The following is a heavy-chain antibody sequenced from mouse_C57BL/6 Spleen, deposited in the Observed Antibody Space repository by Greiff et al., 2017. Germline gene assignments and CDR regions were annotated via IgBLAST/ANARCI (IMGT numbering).Heavy chain of an antibody. Sequence: VKLMESGAELVRPGTSVKMSCKASGYTFTNYWIGWAKQRPGHGLEWIGDIYPGGGYTNYNEKFKGKATLTADKSSSTAYMQFSSLTSEDSAIYYCARAFYGSSPYYFDYWGQGTTLTVSS. CDR2: IYPGGGYT. V-gene: IGHV1-63*01. D-gene: IGHD1-1*01. CDR3: ARAFYGSSPYYFDY. CDR1: GYTFTNYW. J-gene: IGHJ2*01.